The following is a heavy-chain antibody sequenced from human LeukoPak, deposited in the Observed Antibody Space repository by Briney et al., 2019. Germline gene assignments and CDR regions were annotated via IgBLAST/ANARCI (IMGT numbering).Heavy chain of an antibody. CDR2: IWYDGSNK. D-gene: IGHD1-26*01. Sequence: GGSLRLSCAASGFTFSNAWMKWVRQAPGKGLEWVAVIWYDGSNKFYAESVKGRFTISRDNSKNTLYLQMNSLRAEDTAVYYCARDEWERGGFDPWGQGTLVTVSS. CDR1: GFTFSNAW. V-gene: IGHV3-33*08. CDR3: ARDEWERGGFDP. J-gene: IGHJ5*02.